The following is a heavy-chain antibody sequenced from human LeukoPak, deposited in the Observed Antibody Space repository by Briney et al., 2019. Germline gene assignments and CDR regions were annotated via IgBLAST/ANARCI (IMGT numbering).Heavy chain of an antibody. D-gene: IGHD5-18*01. Sequence: GGSLRLSCVASGFTFSTYAMSWVRQAPGKGLEWVSDISDSGSNTYYADSVKGRFTISRDNSKNTLYLQMSSLRAEDTAVYFCANIRGFSYGYGDYWGQGTLVTVSS. J-gene: IGHJ4*02. CDR1: GFTFSTYA. CDR3: ANIRGFSYGYGDY. V-gene: IGHV3-23*01. CDR2: ISDSGSNT.